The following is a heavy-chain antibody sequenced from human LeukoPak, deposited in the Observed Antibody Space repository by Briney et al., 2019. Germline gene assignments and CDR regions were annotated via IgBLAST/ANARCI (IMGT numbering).Heavy chain of an antibody. CDR2: MSSGSRYI. CDR3: ARDRPTGASRVFVVQ. V-gene: IGHV3-21*06. Sequence: PGGSLRLSCTASGFSFSTYAMTWVRQAPGKGLEGISYMSSGSRYIYYADSVRGRFTISRDNTKNSLYLLMNKLRAEDTAIYYCARDRPTGASRVFVVQWGQGTPVTVSS. D-gene: IGHD2-15*01. CDR1: GFSFSTYA. J-gene: IGHJ4*02.